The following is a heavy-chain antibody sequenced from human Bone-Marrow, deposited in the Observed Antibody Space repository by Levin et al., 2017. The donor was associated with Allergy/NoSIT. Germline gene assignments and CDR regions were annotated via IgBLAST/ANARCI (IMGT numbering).Heavy chain of an antibody. CDR1: GGSFGSYS. V-gene: IGHV1-69*06. D-gene: IGHD6-13*01. J-gene: IGHJ3*02. CDR2: IIPDFDTT. Sequence: ASVKVSCRSSGGSFGSYSFSWVRQAPGQGLEWMAGIIPDFDTTNYAQKFQGRVTITADKSTGTAYMELSSRKSEDTAVYYCAGGREYGRSWGAVDIWGPGTPVTVSS. CDR3: AGGREYGRSWGAVDI.